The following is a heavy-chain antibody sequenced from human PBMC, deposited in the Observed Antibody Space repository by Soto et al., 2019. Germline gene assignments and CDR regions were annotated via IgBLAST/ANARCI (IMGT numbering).Heavy chain of an antibody. CDR1: ELTFSKSA. CDR3: ARDQNVVRGVMNFGNYYYYYGMDV. Sequence: HPGGSLRLSCVVSELTFSKSAMNWVRRAPGNGLQWVSTIRAGDGGTFYADSVKGRFTVSRDEFKNTVYLQMDSLKPEDTAVYYCARDQNVVRGVMNFGNYYYYYGMDVWGQGTTVTVSS. D-gene: IGHD3-10*01. V-gene: IGHV3-23*01. CDR2: IRAGDGGT. J-gene: IGHJ6*02.